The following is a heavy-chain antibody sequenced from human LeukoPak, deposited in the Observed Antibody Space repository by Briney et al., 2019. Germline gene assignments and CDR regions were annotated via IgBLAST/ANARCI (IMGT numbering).Heavy chain of an antibody. CDR1: GFTFSSYA. Sequence: PGGSLRLSCAASGFTFSSYAMSWVRQAPGKGLEWVSAISGSGGSTYYADSVKGRFTISRDNSKNTLYLQMNSLRTEDTAVYYCAETDLQHHSADYWGQGTLVTVSS. V-gene: IGHV3-23*01. J-gene: IGHJ4*02. CDR2: ISGSGGST. CDR3: AETDLQHHSADY. D-gene: IGHD5-18*01.